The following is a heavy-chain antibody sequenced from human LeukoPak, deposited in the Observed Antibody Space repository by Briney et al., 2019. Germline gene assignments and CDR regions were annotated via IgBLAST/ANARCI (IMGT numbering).Heavy chain of an antibody. D-gene: IGHD3-9*01. J-gene: IGHJ3*02. CDR3: VKGDSRYPGAFDI. V-gene: IGHV3-23*01. Sequence: GGSLRLSCAASGFTFNNYAMGWVRQAPGKGLEWVSAISVSGASTYYADSVKGRFTISRDNSKNTLSLQMDSLRAEGTAIYYCVKGDSRYPGAFDIWGQGTMVTVSS. CDR2: ISVSGAST. CDR1: GFTFNNYA.